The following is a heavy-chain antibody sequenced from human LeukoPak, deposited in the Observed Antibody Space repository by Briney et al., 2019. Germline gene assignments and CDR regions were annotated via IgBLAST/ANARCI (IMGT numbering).Heavy chain of an antibody. CDR2: ISSSSSYI. V-gene: IGHV3-21*01. Sequence: PGGSLRLSCAASGFTFSSYSMNWVRQAPGKGLEWVSSISSSSSYIYYADSVKGRFTTSRDNAKNSLYLQMNSLRAEDTAVYYCASPSSSSDDAFDIWGQGTMVTVSS. CDR1: GFTFSSYS. J-gene: IGHJ3*02. CDR3: ASPSSSSDDAFDI. D-gene: IGHD6-13*01.